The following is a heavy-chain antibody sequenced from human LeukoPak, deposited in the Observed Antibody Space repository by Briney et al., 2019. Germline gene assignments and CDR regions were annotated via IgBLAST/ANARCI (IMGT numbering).Heavy chain of an antibody. CDR3: ARDLYYDSSGYYYFDY. CDR2: TNPNSGGT. D-gene: IGHD3-22*01. V-gene: IGHV1-2*02. Sequence: ASVKVSCKASGYTFTGYYMHWVRQAPGQGLEWMGWTNPNSGGTNYAQKFQGRVTMTRDTSISTAYMELSRLRSDDTAVYYCARDLYYDSSGYYYFDYWGQGTLVTVSS. J-gene: IGHJ4*02. CDR1: GYTFTGYY.